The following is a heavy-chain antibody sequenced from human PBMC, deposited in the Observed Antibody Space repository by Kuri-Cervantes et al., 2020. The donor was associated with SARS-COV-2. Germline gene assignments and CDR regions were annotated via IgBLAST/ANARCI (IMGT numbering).Heavy chain of an antibody. CDR2: IRYDGSNK. V-gene: IGHV3-30*02. CDR3: ARGYSGSYISWFDP. J-gene: IGHJ5*02. CDR1: GFTFSSYG. D-gene: IGHD1-26*01. Sequence: GEFLKISCAASGFTFSSYGMHWVRQAPGKGLEWVAFIRYDGSNKYYADSVKGRFTISRDNSKNTLYLQMNSLRAEDTAVYYCARGYSGSYISWFDPWGQGTLVTVSS.